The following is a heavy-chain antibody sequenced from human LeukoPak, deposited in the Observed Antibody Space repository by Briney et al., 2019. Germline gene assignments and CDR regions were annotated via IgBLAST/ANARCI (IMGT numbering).Heavy chain of an antibody. CDR3: ARDQIVVVPAAPNDAFDI. CDR2: ISLNNGNT. D-gene: IGHD2-2*01. J-gene: IGHJ3*02. Sequence: ASVKVSCKASGYAFDYYGITWVRQAPGQGLEWVGWISLNNGNTHYTKYAQKFQGRVTLTADTSTATAYMELRGLRSDDTAVYYCARDQIVVVPAAPNDAFDIWGQGTMVTVSS. CDR1: GYAFDYYG. V-gene: IGHV1-18*01.